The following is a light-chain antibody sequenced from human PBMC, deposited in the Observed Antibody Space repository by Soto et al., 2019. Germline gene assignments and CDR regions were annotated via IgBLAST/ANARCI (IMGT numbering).Light chain of an antibody. V-gene: IGKV3D-15*01. CDR1: QSLSSN. CDR2: GAS. Sequence: EIVITQSPATVSFAPWERATLSCRASQSLSSNLAWYQQKPGQAPRLLIYGASSRATGIPARFSGSGSGTEFTLTISSLQSEDFAVYYCQHYNYWPWTFGQGTKVDI. CDR3: QHYNYWPWT. J-gene: IGKJ1*01.